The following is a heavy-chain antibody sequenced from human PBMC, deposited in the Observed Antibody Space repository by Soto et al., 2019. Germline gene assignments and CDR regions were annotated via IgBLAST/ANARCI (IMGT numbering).Heavy chain of an antibody. Sequence: QLQLQESGPGLVKPSETLSLTCTVSGDSITSSSYYWGWIRQPPGKGLEWIGTIDYSGSTNYNPSLKSRVTISVDASKNQFSLKLTSVTAADTAVYYCARHGLGSGSYSPFDYWGQGTLVTVSS. D-gene: IGHD3-10*01. J-gene: IGHJ4*02. CDR2: IDYSGST. V-gene: IGHV4-39*01. CDR1: GDSITSSSYY. CDR3: ARHGLGSGSYSPFDY.